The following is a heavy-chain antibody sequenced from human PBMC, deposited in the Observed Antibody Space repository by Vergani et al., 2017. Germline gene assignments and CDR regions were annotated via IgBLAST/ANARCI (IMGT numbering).Heavy chain of an antibody. CDR3: TTDPRYCGDGSCDWLRDHHYYGMDV. Sequence: EVQLVESGGGIVKPGGSLRLSCVASGFSFRNAWMNWVRRTPGKGLEWVGRIKSTFDRGTTDYAAAVKSRFTISRDDSKNTLFLQMNGLKTEDIGVYYCTTDPRYCGDGSCDWLRDHHYYGMDVWGQGTTVTVSS. V-gene: IGHV3-15*07. CDR1: GFSFRNAW. D-gene: IGHD2-21*01. J-gene: IGHJ6*02. CDR2: IKSTFDRGTT.